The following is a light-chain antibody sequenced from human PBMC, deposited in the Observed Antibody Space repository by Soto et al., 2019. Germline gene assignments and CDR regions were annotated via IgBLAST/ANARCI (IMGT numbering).Light chain of an antibody. CDR1: QSVSSK. V-gene: IGKV3D-15*01. J-gene: IGKJ3*01. Sequence: EIAMTQSPATLSVYPGERSTFSCRASQSVSSKLAWYQQKPGQAPRLLIYDASTRATGIPDRFSVSGSGTDFTLTISRLEPEDFAVYYCQHRNNRPFSFGPGTKVDIK. CDR3: QHRNNRPFS. CDR2: DAS.